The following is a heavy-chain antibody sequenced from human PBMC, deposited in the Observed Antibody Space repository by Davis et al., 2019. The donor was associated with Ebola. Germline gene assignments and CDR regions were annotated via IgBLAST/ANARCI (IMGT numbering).Heavy chain of an antibody. D-gene: IGHD1-26*01. V-gene: IGHV3-11*01. CDR2: ISSSGGNI. J-gene: IGHJ4*02. CDR3: ARGPVGRYPYYFEY. Sequence: GESLKISCAASGFTFSDYYMTWIRQAPGKGLEWISCISSSGGNIYYADSVKGRFTISRDNGKKSLYMQMNSLRADDTAFYYCARGPVGRYPYYFEYWGQGTLVTVSS. CDR1: GFTFSDYY.